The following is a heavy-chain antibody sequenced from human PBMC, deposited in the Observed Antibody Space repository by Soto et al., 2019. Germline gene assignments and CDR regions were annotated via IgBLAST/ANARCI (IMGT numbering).Heavy chain of an antibody. Sequence: PSETLSLTCTVSRGSISSGTNYWAWIRQPPGKGLEWIANIYYSGSTFYNPSLKSRVTISLDTSKNQFSLKLRSVTAADTAVYSCATLLGLVVPGTFDCWGQGTLVTVSS. CDR3: ATLLGLVVPGTFDC. D-gene: IGHD3-22*01. CDR2: IYYSGST. J-gene: IGHJ4*02. CDR1: RGSISSGTNY. V-gene: IGHV4-39*01.